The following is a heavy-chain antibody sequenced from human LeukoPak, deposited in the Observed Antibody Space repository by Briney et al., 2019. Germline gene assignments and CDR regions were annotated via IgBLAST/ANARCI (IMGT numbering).Heavy chain of an antibody. CDR1: GFTFSSYA. CDR3: ARSPRGSSWYPVLGFDY. J-gene: IGHJ4*02. Sequence: PPGGSLRLSCAASGFTFSSYAMHWVRQAPGKGLEWVAVISYDGSNKYYADSVKGRFTISRDNSKNTLYLQMNSLRAEDTAVYYCARSPRGSSWYPVLGFDYWGQGTLVTVSS. D-gene: IGHD6-13*01. V-gene: IGHV3-30-3*01. CDR2: ISYDGSNK.